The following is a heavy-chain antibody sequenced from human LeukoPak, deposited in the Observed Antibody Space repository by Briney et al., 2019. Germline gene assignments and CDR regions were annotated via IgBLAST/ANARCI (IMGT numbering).Heavy chain of an antibody. D-gene: IGHD2-2*01. CDR3: ARAGYCSSTSCYRYYYYYYYYMDV. V-gene: IGHV1-18*01. CDR1: GYTFTSYG. Sequence: ASVKVSCKASGYTFTSYGISWVRQAPGQGLEWMGWISAYSGNTNYAQKLQGRVTMTTDTSTSTAYMELRSLRSDDTAVYYCARAGYCSSTSCYRYYYYYYYYMDVWGKGTTVTVSS. J-gene: IGHJ6*03. CDR2: ISAYSGNT.